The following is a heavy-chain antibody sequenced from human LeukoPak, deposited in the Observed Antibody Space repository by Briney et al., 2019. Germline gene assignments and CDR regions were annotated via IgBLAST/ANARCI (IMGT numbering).Heavy chain of an antibody. V-gene: IGHV3-30*02. CDR1: GFTFSSYG. J-gene: IGHJ4*02. Sequence: GGSLRLSCAASGFTFSSYGMHWVRQAPGKGLEWVAFIRYDGSNKYYADSVQGRFTISRDNSKNTLYLQMNSLGAEDTAVYYCAKAQAGNYFDYWGQGTLVTVSS. CDR3: AKAQAGNYFDY. CDR2: IRYDGSNK. D-gene: IGHD6-13*01.